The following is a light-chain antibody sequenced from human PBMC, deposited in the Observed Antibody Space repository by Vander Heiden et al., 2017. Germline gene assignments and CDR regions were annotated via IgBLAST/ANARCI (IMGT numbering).Light chain of an antibody. CDR2: AAS. J-gene: IGKJ3*01. V-gene: IGKV1-8*01. CDR3: QQNDSYPRT. Sequence: AIRMTQSPSSFSASTGDRVTITCRASQGISSYLAWYQQKPGKAPKLLIYAASTLQSGVPSRFSGSGSGTDFTLTISCLQSEDFATYYCQQNDSYPRTFGQGTKVDIK. CDR1: QGISSY.